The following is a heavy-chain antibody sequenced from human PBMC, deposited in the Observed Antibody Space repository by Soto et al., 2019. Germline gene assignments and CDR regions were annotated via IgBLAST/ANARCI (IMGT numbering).Heavy chain of an antibody. Sequence: EVQLVESGGGLVQPGGSLRLSCAASGFTFTYWMHWVRQAPGKGLVWVSRINGDGSITNYAYSVKGRFTISRDNAKNTLYLQMDSLRAEDTAVYYCARSGSYRFDYWGQGTLVTVSS. D-gene: IGHD3-10*01. CDR2: INGDGSIT. CDR1: GFTFTYW. CDR3: ARSGSYRFDY. V-gene: IGHV3-74*01. J-gene: IGHJ4*02.